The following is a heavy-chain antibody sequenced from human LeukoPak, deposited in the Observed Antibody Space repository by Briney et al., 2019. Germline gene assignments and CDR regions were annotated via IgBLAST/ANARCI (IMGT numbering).Heavy chain of an antibody. CDR1: GDSVSSNSAA. V-gene: IGHV6-1*01. D-gene: IGHD6-19*01. CDR3: ARGGLWSKKSSGWETRDY. J-gene: IGHJ4*02. CDR2: TYYRSKWYN. Sequence: SQTLSLTCAISGDSVSSNSAAWNWIRQSPSRGLEWLGRTYYRSKWYNDYAVSVKSRITINPDTSKNQFSLQLNSVTPEDTAVYYCARGGLWSKKSSGWETRDYWGQGTLVTVSS.